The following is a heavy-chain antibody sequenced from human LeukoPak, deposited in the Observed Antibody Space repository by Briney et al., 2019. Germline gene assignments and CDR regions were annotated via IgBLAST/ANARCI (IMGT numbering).Heavy chain of an antibody. CDR3: ARDLDYCGSGSSDYYFDY. J-gene: IGHJ4*02. CDR2: ISSSGSTI. V-gene: IGHV3-48*03. CDR1: GFTFSSYE. D-gene: IGHD3-10*01. Sequence: GGSLRVSCAASGFTFSSYEMNWVRQAPGKGLEWVSYISSSGSTIYYADSVKGRFTISRDNAKNSLYLQMNSLRAEDTAVYYCARDLDYCGSGSSDYYFDYWGQGTLVTVSS.